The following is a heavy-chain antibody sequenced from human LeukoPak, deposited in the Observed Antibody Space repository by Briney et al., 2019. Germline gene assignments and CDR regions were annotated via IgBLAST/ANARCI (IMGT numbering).Heavy chain of an antibody. CDR3: ARDTHYYGSKYYYYYYYMDV. CDR2: INHSGST. J-gene: IGHJ6*03. D-gene: IGHD3-10*01. CDR1: GGSFSGYY. Sequence: PSETLSLTCAVYGGSFSGYYWSWIRQPPGKGLEWIGEINHSGSTNYNPSLKSRVTISVGTSKNQFSLKLSSVTAADTAVYYCARDTHYYGSKYYYYYYYMDVWGKGTTVTISS. V-gene: IGHV4-34*01.